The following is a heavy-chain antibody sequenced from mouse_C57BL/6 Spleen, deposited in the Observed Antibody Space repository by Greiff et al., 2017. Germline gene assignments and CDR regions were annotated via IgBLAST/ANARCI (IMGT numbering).Heavy chain of an antibody. CDR3: TRGCDGYYWFAY. V-gene: IGHV5-9-1*02. Sequence: EVHLVESGEDLVKPGGSLKLSCAASGFTFSSYAMSWVRQTPEKRLEWVAYISSGGDYIYYADTVKGGFTISRDNAGNTLYLQLSSLKSEDTAMYYGTRGCDGYYWFAYWGQGTLVTVSA. CDR1: GFTFSSYA. J-gene: IGHJ3*01. D-gene: IGHD2-3*01. CDR2: ISSGGDYI.